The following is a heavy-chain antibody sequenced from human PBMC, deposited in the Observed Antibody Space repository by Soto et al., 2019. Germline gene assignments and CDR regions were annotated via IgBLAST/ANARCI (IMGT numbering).Heavy chain of an antibody. CDR3: ARDSTDELYYYGMDA. CDR2: IWYDGSNK. V-gene: IGHV3-33*01. Sequence: GGSLRLSCAAPGFTFSSYGMHWVRQAPGKGLEWVAVIWYDGSNKYYADSVKGRFTISRDNSKNTLYLQMNSLRAEDTSVYYCARDSTDELYYYGMDAWGQGTTVTVS. J-gene: IGHJ6*02. D-gene: IGHD1-7*01. CDR1: GFTFSSYG.